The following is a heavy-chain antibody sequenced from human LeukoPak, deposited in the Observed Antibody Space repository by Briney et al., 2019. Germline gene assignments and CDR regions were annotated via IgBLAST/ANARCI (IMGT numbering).Heavy chain of an antibody. CDR1: GGTFSRYA. Sequence: ASVKVSCKASGGTFSRYAISWVRQAPGQGLEWMGGIIPIFGTANYAQRFQGRVTITADESTSTAYMELSSLRSEDTAVYYCARGIEASSGWYVIDYWGQGTLVTVSS. CDR3: ARGIEASSGWYVIDY. D-gene: IGHD6-19*01. CDR2: IIPIFGTA. V-gene: IGHV1-69*13. J-gene: IGHJ4*02.